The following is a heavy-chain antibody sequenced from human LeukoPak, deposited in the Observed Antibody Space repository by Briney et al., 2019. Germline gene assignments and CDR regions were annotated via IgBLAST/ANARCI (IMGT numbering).Heavy chain of an antibody. CDR2: IYPGDSDT. D-gene: IGHD4-23*01. Sequence: GESLKIYCKGSGYTFSSYWIAWVRQLPGKGLEWMGIIYPGDSDTRYSPSFQGQVTISADKSISTAYLQWSSLKASDTAMYYCASRDYGGKHFDYWGQGTLVTVSS. V-gene: IGHV5-51*01. J-gene: IGHJ4*02. CDR1: GYTFSSYW. CDR3: ASRDYGGKHFDY.